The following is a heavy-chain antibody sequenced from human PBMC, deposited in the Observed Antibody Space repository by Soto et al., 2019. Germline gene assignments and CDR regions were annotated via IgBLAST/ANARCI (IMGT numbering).Heavy chain of an antibody. Sequence: AGGSLRLSCAASGVTFSSYAMSWVRQAPGKGLEWVSGISGSGDSTYYADSVKGRFTISRDNSKNTLYLQMNSLRAEDTAVYYCAKGVPGIAVAGTGYFQHWGQGTLVTAPQ. CDR2: ISGSGDST. CDR1: GVTFSSYA. J-gene: IGHJ1*01. V-gene: IGHV3-23*01. CDR3: AKGVPGIAVAGTGYFQH. D-gene: IGHD6-19*01.